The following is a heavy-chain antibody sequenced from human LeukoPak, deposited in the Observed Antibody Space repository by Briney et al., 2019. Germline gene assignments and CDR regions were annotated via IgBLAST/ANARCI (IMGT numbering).Heavy chain of an antibody. D-gene: IGHD2-15*01. J-gene: IGHJ4*02. Sequence: GGSLRHSCAASGFTFSSYWMHWVRQAPGKGLEWVSAISGSGGSTYYADSVKGRSTISRDNSKNTLYLQMNSLRAEDTAVYYCAKVPEDCSGGSCYSEYYFDYWGQGTLVTVSS. CDR1: GFTFSSYW. V-gene: IGHV3-23*01. CDR3: AKVPEDCSGGSCYSEYYFDY. CDR2: ISGSGGST.